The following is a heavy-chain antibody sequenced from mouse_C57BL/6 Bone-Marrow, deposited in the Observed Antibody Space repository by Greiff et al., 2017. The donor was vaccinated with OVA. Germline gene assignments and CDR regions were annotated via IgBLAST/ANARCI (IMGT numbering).Heavy chain of an antibody. CDR2: INPGSGGT. J-gene: IGHJ2*01. CDR1: GYAFTNYL. Sequence: LEESGSELVRPGTSVKVSCKASGYAFTNYLIEWVKQRPGQGLEWIGVINPGSGGTNYNEKFKGKATLTADKSSSTAYMQLSSLTSEDSAVYFCARLANWVFYWGQGTTLTVSS. D-gene: IGHD4-1*01. V-gene: IGHV1-54*01. CDR3: ARLANWVFY.